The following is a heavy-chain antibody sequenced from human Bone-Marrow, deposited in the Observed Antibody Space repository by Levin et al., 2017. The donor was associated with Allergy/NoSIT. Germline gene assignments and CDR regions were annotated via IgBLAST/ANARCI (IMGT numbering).Heavy chain of an antibody. CDR3: ARGKSADAVDWFDP. J-gene: IGHJ5*02. CDR2: IIAGSSYR. Sequence: GESLKIPCTASGFTFRTYTMTWVRQAPGRGLEWISSIIAGSSYRFYADSVRGRFSISRDDSKSTLSLQMDSLRAEDAAIYYCARGKSADAVDWFDPWGQGTLVTVSS. D-gene: IGHD6-13*01. CDR1: GFTFRTYT. V-gene: IGHV3-23*01.